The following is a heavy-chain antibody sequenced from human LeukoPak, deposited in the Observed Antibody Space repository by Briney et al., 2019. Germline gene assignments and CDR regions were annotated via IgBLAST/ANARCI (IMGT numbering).Heavy chain of an antibody. D-gene: IGHD7-27*01. J-gene: IGHJ4*02. CDR3: ASRILGNDY. Sequence: SETLSLTCTVSGESISGFYWTWIRQPPGKGLEWIGYIYYSGSTNYNPSLKSRVTISVDTSKNQFSLNLSSVTAADTAVYYCASRILGNDYWGQGTLATVSS. CDR2: IYYSGST. CDR1: GESISGFY. V-gene: IGHV4-59*01.